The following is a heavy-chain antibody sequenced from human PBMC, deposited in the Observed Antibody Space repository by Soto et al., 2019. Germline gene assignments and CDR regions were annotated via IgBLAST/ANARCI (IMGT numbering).Heavy chain of an antibody. CDR1: GGTFSSYA. J-gene: IGHJ4*02. CDR3: ARGGYFDSSNYLAY. D-gene: IGHD3-22*01. CDR2: IIPIFGTA. V-gene: IGHV1-69*06. Sequence: ASVKVSCKASGGTFSSYAISWVRQAPGQGLEWMGGIIPIFGTANYAQKFQGRVTITADKSTSTAYMELSSLRSEDTAVYYCARGGYFDSSNYLAYWGLGTLVTVSS.